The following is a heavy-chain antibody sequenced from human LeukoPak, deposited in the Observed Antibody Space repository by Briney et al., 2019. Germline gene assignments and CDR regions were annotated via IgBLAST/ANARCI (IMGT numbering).Heavy chain of an antibody. CDR3: ARGVAAHDS. V-gene: IGHV1-8*01. J-gene: IGHJ4*02. CDR1: GYTFTDHD. D-gene: IGHD6-19*01. Sequence: ASVNVSCKASGYTFTDHDLNWVRQAAGQGLEWMGWMNPKTGNTGYAHKFRGRVIMTRNTSITTAYMELSSLSSEDTAIYYCARGVAAHDSWGQGTLVTVSS. CDR2: MNPKTGNT.